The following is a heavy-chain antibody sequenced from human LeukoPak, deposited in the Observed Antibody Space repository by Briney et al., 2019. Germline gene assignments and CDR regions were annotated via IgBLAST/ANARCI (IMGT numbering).Heavy chain of an antibody. Sequence: SETLSLTCTVPGGSISSSSYYWGWIRQPPGKGLEWIGSIYYSGSTYYNPSLKSRVTISVDTSKNQFSLKLSSVTAADTAVYYCARDNLWDSSGYFFDYWGQGTLVTVSS. CDR3: ARDNLWDSSGYFFDY. CDR2: IYYSGST. J-gene: IGHJ4*02. CDR1: GGSISSSSYY. D-gene: IGHD3-22*01. V-gene: IGHV4-39*07.